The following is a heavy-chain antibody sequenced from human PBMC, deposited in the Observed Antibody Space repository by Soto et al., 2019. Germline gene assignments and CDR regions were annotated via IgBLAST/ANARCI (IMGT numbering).Heavy chain of an antibody. V-gene: IGHV4-59*08. Sequence: QVQLQESGPGLVEPSETLSLTCTVSGGSISSYYWSWIRQPPGKGLEWIGYIYSSGSTNYNPSLKSRVTMSVDTSKNQCSLKLNSVTAADTAVYYCAIHNKVTSRQYSFDSWVQGTMVTVSS. CDR3: AIHNKVTSRQYSFDS. CDR1: GGSISSYY. J-gene: IGHJ4*02. CDR2: IYSSGST. D-gene: IGHD2-2*01.